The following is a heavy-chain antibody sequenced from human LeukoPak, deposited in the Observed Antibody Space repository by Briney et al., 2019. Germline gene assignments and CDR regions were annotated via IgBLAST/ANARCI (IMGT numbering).Heavy chain of an antibody. CDR3: ARVASGSYYRYYFDY. J-gene: IGHJ4*02. D-gene: IGHD1-26*01. CDR1: GYTFTGYY. V-gene: IGHV1-2*02. CDR2: INPNSGGT. Sequence: GASVKVSCKASGYTFTGYYMHWVRQAPGQGLEWMGWINPNSGGTNYAQKFQGRVTMTRDTSISTAYMELSSLRSEDTAVYYCARVASGSYYRYYFDYWGQGTLVTVSS.